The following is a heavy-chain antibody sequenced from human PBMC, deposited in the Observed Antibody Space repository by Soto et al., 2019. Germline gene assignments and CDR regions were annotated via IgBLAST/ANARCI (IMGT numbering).Heavy chain of an antibody. CDR3: ARDSAAGTGDYDH. V-gene: IGHV4-59*01. CDR1: GGSISSYY. J-gene: IGHJ4*01. CDR2: IYYSGGT. Sequence: QVQLQESGPGLVKPSETLSLTCSVSGGSISSYYWGWIRQPPGKGLEWIGHIYYSGGTSYNPSLKSRITISVDTSKNQFSLKLSSVTAADMAVYYCARDSAAGTGDYDHWGHGILVTVSS. D-gene: IGHD6-13*01.